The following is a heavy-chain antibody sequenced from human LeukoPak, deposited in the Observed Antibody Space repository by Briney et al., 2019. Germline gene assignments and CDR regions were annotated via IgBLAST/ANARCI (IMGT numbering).Heavy chain of an antibody. D-gene: IGHD1-1*01. CDR3: AKSRSGSANWALQIFDI. CDR2: ITGSSSTI. J-gene: IGHJ5*02. CDR1: GFTFSSFS. V-gene: IGHV3-48*01. Sequence: GGSLRLSCAASGFTFSSFSMNWVRQAPGKGLEWVSFITGSSSTIYYADSVKGRFTISRDNSNNSLYVQMNSLRAEDTAVYYCAKSRSGSANWALQIFDIWGQGTLVTVSA.